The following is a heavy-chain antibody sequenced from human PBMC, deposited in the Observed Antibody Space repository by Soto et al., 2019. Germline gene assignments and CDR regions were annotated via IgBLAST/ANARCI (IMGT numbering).Heavy chain of an antibody. Sequence: SETLSLTCTVSGGSISSGGYYWSWIRQHPGKGLEWIGYIYYSGSTYYNPSLKSRVTISVDTSKNQFSLKLSSVTAADTAVYFCAREVVVAATPRCYFDYWGQGTLVTVSS. CDR1: GGSISSGGYY. CDR2: IYYSGST. D-gene: IGHD2-15*01. V-gene: IGHV4-31*03. J-gene: IGHJ4*02. CDR3: AREVVVAATPRCYFDY.